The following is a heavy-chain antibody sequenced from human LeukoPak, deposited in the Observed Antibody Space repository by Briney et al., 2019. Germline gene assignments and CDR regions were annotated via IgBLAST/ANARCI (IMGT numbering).Heavy chain of an antibody. CDR3: ASFPYYDFWSGQNWFDP. CDR1: GGSISSGDCY. J-gene: IGHJ5*02. CDR2: LSYSGST. D-gene: IGHD3-3*01. V-gene: IGHV4-30-4*08. Sequence: PSATLSLTCTVSGGSISSGDCYWSWIRQPPGMGLEWIGYLSYSGSTYYNPSLKSRVTISVDTSKNQFSLKLSSVTAAGTAVYYCASFPYYDFWSGQNWFDPWGQGTLVTVSS.